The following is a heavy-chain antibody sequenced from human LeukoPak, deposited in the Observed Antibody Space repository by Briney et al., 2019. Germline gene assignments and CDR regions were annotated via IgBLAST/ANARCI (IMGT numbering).Heavy chain of an antibody. J-gene: IGHJ4*02. CDR2: IIASSGST. CDR3: AKGAYDYIEMGYFDY. D-gene: IGHD5-12*01. Sequence: GGSLRLSCGASEFSISNSAMSWVRQAPGKGLEWVSLIIASSGSTFYADSVKGRFTISRDISRNTLYLQMNSLRAEDTAVYYCAKGAYDYIEMGYFDYWGQGTLVTVSS. V-gene: IGHV3-23*01. CDR1: EFSISNSA.